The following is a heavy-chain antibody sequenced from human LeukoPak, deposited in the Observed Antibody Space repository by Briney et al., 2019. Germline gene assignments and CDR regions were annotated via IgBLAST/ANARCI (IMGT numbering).Heavy chain of an antibody. J-gene: IGHJ4*02. CDR2: ISWNSGSI. CDR1: GFTFDDYA. V-gene: IGHV3-9*01. CDR3: AKDSGVDYFDY. D-gene: IGHD3-10*01. Sequence: PGRSLRLSCAASGFTFDDYAMHWVRQAPGKGLEWVSGISWNSGSIGYADSVKGRFTISRDNAKNSLYLQMNSLRAEDTALYYCAKDSGVDYFDYWGQGTLVTVSS.